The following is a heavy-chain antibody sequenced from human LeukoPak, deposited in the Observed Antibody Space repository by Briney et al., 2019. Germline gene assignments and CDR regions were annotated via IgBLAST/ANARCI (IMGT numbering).Heavy chain of an antibody. CDR1: GFTFTSSA. CDR3: AADLVGEGTYDY. CDR2: IVVGSGNT. D-gene: IGHD1-26*01. V-gene: IGHV1-58*01. J-gene: IGHJ4*02. Sequence: SVKVSCKASGFTFTSSAVQWVRQARGQRLEWIGWIVVGSGNTNYAQKFQERVTITRDMSTSTAYMELSSLRSEDTAVHYCAADLVGEGTYDYWGQGTLVTVSS.